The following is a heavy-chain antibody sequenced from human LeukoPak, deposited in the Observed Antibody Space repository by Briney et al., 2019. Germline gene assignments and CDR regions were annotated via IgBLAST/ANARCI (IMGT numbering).Heavy chain of an antibody. J-gene: IGHJ4*02. V-gene: IGHV4-34*01. Sequence: SETLSLTCAVYGGSFSGYYWSWIRQPPGKGLEWIGGINHSGSTNYNPSLKSRVTISVDTSKNQFSLKLSSVTAADTAVYYCASEQGDFDYWGQGTLVTVSS. CDR3: ASEQGDFDY. CDR1: GGSFSGYY. CDR2: INHSGST. D-gene: IGHD1/OR15-1a*01.